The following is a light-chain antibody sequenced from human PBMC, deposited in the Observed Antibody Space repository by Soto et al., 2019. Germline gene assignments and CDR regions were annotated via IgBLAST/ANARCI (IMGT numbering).Light chain of an antibody. CDR2: GAS. V-gene: IGKV3-20*01. J-gene: IGKJ2*01. Sequence: EVVLTQSPGTLSLSPGERATLSCRASQRVTSKYLAWYHQKPGQAPRLLIYGASNRATGIPDRFSGSGSGTDFTLTISRLEPEDFALYYCQQYGSSPYTFGQGTKLEIK. CDR3: QQYGSSPYT. CDR1: QRVTSKY.